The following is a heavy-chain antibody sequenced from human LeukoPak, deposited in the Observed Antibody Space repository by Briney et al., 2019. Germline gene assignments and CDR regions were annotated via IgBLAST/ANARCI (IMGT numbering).Heavy chain of an antibody. CDR2: IYHSGST. Sequence: SETLSLTCAVSGGSISSSNWWSWVRQPPGKGLEWIGEIYHSGSTNYNPSLKSRVTISVDKSKNQFSLKLSSVTAADTAVYYCARDMRTTRNKYYYYGMDVWGQGTTVTVSS. D-gene: IGHD1-1*01. J-gene: IGHJ6*02. CDR3: ARDMRTTRNKYYYYGMDV. CDR1: GGSISSSNW. V-gene: IGHV4-4*02.